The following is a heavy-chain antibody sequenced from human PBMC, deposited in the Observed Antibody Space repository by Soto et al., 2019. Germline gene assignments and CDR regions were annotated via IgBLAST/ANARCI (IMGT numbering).Heavy chain of an antibody. CDR1: GGTFSSYA. D-gene: IGHD5-18*01. Sequence: QVQLVQSGAEVKKPGSSVKVSCKASGGTFSSYAISWVRQAPGQGLEWMGGIIPIFGTANYAQKFQGRVTITANEAARTADMELSSVRSEDTAVYYCAGKDTAMEGTDYWGQGTLVTVSS. CDR2: IIPIFGTA. V-gene: IGHV1-69*12. J-gene: IGHJ4*02. CDR3: AGKDTAMEGTDY.